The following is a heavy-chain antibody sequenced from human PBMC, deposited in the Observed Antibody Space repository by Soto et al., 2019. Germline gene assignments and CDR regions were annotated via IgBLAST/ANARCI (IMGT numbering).Heavy chain of an antibody. D-gene: IGHD5-18*01. V-gene: IGHV3-53*04. Sequence: GGSLRLSCAASGFTFSTNYMSWFRQAPGKGQEWVSVIFSGGSTYYADSVKGRFTISRHNSKNTLDLQMNSLRVEDTAVYYCARVSRDTSLVKYFDYWGQGTLVTVSS. CDR3: ARVSRDTSLVKYFDY. CDR2: IFSGGST. CDR1: GFTFSTNY. J-gene: IGHJ4*02.